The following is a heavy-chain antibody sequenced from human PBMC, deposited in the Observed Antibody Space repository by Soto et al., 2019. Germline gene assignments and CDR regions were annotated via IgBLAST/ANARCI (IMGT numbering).Heavy chain of an antibody. CDR1: GYIFMNYG. Sequence: ASVEVSCKASGYIFMNYGITWVRRAPGQGLEWMGWISGYNGNTKYADKLQGRVTMTTDTSTTTAYMELRSLRSDDTAVYYCARDEVPAANWLDRWGQGTLVTVSS. J-gene: IGHJ5*02. CDR2: ISGYNGNT. CDR3: ARDEVPAANWLDR. D-gene: IGHD2-2*01. V-gene: IGHV1-18*01.